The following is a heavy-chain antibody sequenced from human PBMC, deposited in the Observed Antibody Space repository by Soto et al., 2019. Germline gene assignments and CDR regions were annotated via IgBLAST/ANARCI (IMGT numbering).Heavy chain of an antibody. CDR3: ERGRGTMVRGVIIRNWFDP. CDR2: INHSGST. J-gene: IGHJ5*02. CDR1: GVSFSGYY. Sequence: ETLSLTCTVYGVSFSGYYWSWIRQPPGKGLEWIGEINHSGSTNYNPSLKSRVTISLDTSKNQFSLKLSSVTAADTAVYYCERGRGTMVRGVIIRNWFDPWGQGTPVTVSS. V-gene: IGHV4-34*01. D-gene: IGHD3-10*01.